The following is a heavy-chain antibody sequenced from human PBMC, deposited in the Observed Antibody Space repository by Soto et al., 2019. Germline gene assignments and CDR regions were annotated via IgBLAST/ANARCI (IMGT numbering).Heavy chain of an antibody. Sequence: SVKTSCKTPAYTLTCYYMHLVRQAPGQGLEWMGWINPNSGGTNYAQKFQGRVTMTRDTSISTAYMELSRLRSDDTAVYYCARVAYSEFWSGYYTDGGMEVWGQGTTVTVSS. V-gene: IGHV1-2*02. CDR1: AYTLTCYY. J-gene: IGHJ6*02. CDR3: ARVAYSEFWSGYYTDGGMEV. D-gene: IGHD3-3*01. CDR2: INPNSGGT.